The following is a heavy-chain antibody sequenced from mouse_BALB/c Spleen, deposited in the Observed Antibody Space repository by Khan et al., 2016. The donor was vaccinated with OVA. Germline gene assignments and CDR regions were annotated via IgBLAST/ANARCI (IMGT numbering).Heavy chain of an antibody. J-gene: IGHJ2*01. CDR2: ISYSGST. D-gene: IGHD2-1*01. CDR1: GDSITSGY. CDR3: ARLGVRGNYGFDY. V-gene: IGHV3-8*02. Sequence: EVQLQESGPSLVKPSQTLSLTCSVTGDSITSGYWNWIRKFPGNKLEYMGYISYSGSTYYNPSLNSRISITRDTSKNQYYLQLNSVTTEDTATYYCARLGVRGNYGFDYWGQGTTLTVSS.